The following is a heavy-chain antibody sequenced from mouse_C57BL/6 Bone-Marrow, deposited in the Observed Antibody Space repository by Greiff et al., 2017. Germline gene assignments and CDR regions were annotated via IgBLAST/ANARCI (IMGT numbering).Heavy chain of an antibody. V-gene: IGHV1-54*01. CDR3: ARSKNWDSWFAY. Sequence: VQLKESGAELVRPGTSVKVSCKASGYAFTNYLIEWVKQRPGQGLEWIGVINPGSGGTNYNEKFKGKATLTADKSSSTAYMQLSSLTSEDSAVYFCARSKNWDSWFAYGGQGTLVTVSA. D-gene: IGHD4-1*01. CDR1: GYAFTNYL. CDR2: INPGSGGT. J-gene: IGHJ3*01.